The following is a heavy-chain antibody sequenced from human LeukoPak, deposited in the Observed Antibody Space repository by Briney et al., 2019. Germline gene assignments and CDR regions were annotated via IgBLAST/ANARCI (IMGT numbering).Heavy chain of an antibody. CDR2: IKADGSGK. Sequence: GGSLRLSCAASGFSFSSYWMNWVRQAPGKGLEWVANIKADGSGKYYVDSVKGRFTISRDNAKNSLYLQMISLRAGDTAVYYCARGLSVAVPGVFDYWGQGTLVTVSS. D-gene: IGHD6-19*01. V-gene: IGHV3-7*01. CDR1: GFSFSSYW. CDR3: ARGLSVAVPGVFDY. J-gene: IGHJ4*02.